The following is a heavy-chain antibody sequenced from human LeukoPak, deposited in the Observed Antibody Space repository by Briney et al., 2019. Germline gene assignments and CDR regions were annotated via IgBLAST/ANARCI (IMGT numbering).Heavy chain of an antibody. CDR1: GFTFSSYA. CDR2: FSGSGGST. V-gene: IGHV3-23*01. Sequence: GGSLRLSCAASGFTFSSYAMSWVRQAPGKGLEWVSAFSGSGGSTYYADSVKGRFTISRDNSKNTLYLQMNSLRAEDTAVYYCASRRGIIVGYWGQGTLVTVSS. J-gene: IGHJ4*02. CDR3: ASRRGIIVGY. D-gene: IGHD3-22*01.